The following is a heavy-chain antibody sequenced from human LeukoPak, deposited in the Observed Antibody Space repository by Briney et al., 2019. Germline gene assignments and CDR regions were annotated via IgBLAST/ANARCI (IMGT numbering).Heavy chain of an antibody. CDR2: ISYDGSNK. J-gene: IGHJ4*02. V-gene: IGHV3-30*18. CDR1: GFTFSSYG. D-gene: IGHD3-3*01. CDR3: AKVHAAATYYDFWSGYFDY. Sequence: GGSLRLSCAASGFTFSSYGMHWVRQAPGKGLEWVAVISYDGSNKYYADSVKGRFTISRDNSKNTLYLQMNSLRAEDTAVYYCAKVHAAATYYDFWSGYFDYWGQGTLVTVSS.